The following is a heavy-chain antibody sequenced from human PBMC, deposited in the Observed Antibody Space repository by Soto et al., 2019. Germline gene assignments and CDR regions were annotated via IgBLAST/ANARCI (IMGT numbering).Heavy chain of an antibody. Sequence: PSETLSLTCTVSGGSISSSSYYWGWIRQPPGKGLEWIGSIYYSGSTYYNPSLKSRVTISVDTSKNQFSLKLSSVAAADTAVYYCARLGVPAAPTKWFDPWGQGTLVTVSS. J-gene: IGHJ5*02. CDR1: GGSISSSSYY. CDR2: IYYSGST. D-gene: IGHD2-2*01. CDR3: ARLGVPAAPTKWFDP. V-gene: IGHV4-39*01.